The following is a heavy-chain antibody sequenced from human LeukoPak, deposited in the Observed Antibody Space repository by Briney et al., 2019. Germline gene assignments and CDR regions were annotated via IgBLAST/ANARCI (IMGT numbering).Heavy chain of an antibody. V-gene: IGHV3-23*01. Sequence: GGSLRLSCAASGFTFSSYAMSWVRQAPGEGLEWVSTFSGSGGSTYYAGSVKGRFTISRDNSKNTLYLQMNSLRADDTAVYYCAKSHHVTAIDYWGQGTLVTVSS. J-gene: IGHJ4*02. CDR3: AKSHHVTAIDY. CDR1: GFTFSSYA. D-gene: IGHD2-21*02. CDR2: FSGSGGST.